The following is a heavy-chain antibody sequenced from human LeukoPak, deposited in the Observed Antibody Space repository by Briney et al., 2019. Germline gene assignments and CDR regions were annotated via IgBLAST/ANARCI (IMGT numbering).Heavy chain of an antibody. J-gene: IGHJ5*02. D-gene: IGHD6-13*01. V-gene: IGHV4-30-4*01. CDR1: GGSISSGDYY. CDR3: AREAAAPFDWFDP. Sequence: SETLSLTCTVSGGSISSGDYYWSWIRQPPGKGLEWIGYIYYSGSTYYNPSLKSRVTLSVDTSKNQFSLKLSSVTAADTAVYYCAREAAAPFDWFDPWGQGTLVTVSS. CDR2: IYYSGST.